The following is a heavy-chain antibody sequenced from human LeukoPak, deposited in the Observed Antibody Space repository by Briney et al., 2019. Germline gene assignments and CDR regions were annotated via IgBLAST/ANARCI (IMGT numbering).Heavy chain of an antibody. D-gene: IGHD3-10*01. CDR2: TNHSGSS. Sequence: SETLSLTCAVYGGSFSGYYWSWIRQPPGKGLEWIGETNHSGSSNYNPPLKSRVTISVDTSKNQFSLKLSSVTAADTAVYYCARVNGSGFLGYCDYWGQGTLVTVSS. CDR3: ARVNGSGFLGYCDY. V-gene: IGHV4-34*01. CDR1: GGSFSGYY. J-gene: IGHJ4*02.